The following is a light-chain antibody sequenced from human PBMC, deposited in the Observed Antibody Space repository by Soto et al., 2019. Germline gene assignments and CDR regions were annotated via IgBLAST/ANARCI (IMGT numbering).Light chain of an antibody. CDR1: SSDVGGYNY. CDR2: EVS. Sequence: SALTQPPSASGSPGQSVTISCTGTSSDVGGYNYVSWYQQHPGKAPKLMIYEVSKRPSGVPDRFSGSKSGNTASLTVSGLQAEDEADYYCSSFAGNNNCVFGPGTKVTVL. J-gene: IGLJ1*01. CDR3: SSFAGNNNCV. V-gene: IGLV2-8*01.